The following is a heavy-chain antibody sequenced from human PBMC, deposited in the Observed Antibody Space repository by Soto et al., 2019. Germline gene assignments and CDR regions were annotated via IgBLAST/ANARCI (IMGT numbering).Heavy chain of an antibody. Sequence: GGSLRLSCAASGFTVSSYYMSWVRQAPGKGLEWVSVIYSAGSADFADSVKGRFTISRGNSKNTLYLQMSSLRAEDTAVYYCARVPSSSYHYFDYWGQGTLVTVSS. CDR1: GFTVSSYY. D-gene: IGHD6-13*01. V-gene: IGHV3-66*01. J-gene: IGHJ4*02. CDR3: ARVPSSSYHYFDY. CDR2: IYSAGSA.